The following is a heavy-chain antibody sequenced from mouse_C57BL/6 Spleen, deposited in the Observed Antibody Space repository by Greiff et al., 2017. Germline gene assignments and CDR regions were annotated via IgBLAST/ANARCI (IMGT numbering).Heavy chain of an antibody. CDR1: GYTFTSYW. V-gene: IGHV1-69*01. D-gene: IGHD1-1*01. CDR3: ASPHYYGSSYGFAY. Sequence: VKQSCKASGYTFTSYWMHWVKQRPGQGLEWIGEIDPSDSYTNYNQKFKGKSTLTVDKSSSTAYMQLSSLTSEDSAVYYCASPHYYGSSYGFAYWGQGTLVSVSA. J-gene: IGHJ3*01. CDR2: IDPSDSYT.